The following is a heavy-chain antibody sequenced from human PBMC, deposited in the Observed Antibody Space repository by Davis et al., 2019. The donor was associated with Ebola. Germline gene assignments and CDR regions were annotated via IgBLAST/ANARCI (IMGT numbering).Heavy chain of an antibody. CDR3: ARGVTMVRGVMDYYYGMDV. D-gene: IGHD3-10*01. CDR2: IYYSGST. J-gene: IGHJ6*02. Sequence: SATLSLTCTLSGGSLSSYYWSWIRPPPGKGLAWIGYIYYSGSTNYNPPLKSRVTISVDTSKNQFSLKLSSVTAADTAVYYCARGVTMVRGVMDYYYGMDVWGQGTTVTVSS. V-gene: IGHV4-59*01. CDR1: GGSLSSYY.